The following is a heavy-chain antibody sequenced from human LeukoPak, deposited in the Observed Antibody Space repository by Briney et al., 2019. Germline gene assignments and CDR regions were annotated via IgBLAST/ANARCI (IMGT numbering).Heavy chain of an antibody. V-gene: IGHV3-21*01. J-gene: IGHJ4*02. CDR3: AREGYYGSGSPPSLYFDY. CDR1: GFTFSSYS. D-gene: IGHD3-10*01. CDR2: ISSSSSYI. Sequence: GGSLRLSCAASGFTFSSYSMNWVRQAPGKGLEWVSSISSSSSYIYYADSVKGRFTISRDNSRSTLYLQMNSLRPEDTAIYYCAREGYYGSGSPPSLYFDYWGQGTLVTVSS.